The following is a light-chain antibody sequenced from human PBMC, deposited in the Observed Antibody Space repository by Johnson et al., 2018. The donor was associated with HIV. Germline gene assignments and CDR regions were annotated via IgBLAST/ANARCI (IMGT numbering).Light chain of an antibody. Sequence: QSFLTHPPSVSAAPGQKVTISCSGSNSNIGNNYVSWYQQLPGTAPKLLIYENNKRPSGIPDRFSGSKSGTSATLGITGLQTGDEADYYCGTWDSSLSAGRVFGTGTKVTVL. CDR2: ENN. V-gene: IGLV1-51*02. CDR1: NSNIGNNY. J-gene: IGLJ1*01. CDR3: GTWDSSLSAGRV.